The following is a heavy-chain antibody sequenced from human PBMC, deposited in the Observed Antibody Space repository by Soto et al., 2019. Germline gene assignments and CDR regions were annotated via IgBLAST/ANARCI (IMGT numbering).Heavy chain of an antibody. Sequence: ASVKVSCKASGYTFTSHGISWVRQAPGQGLEWMGWISAYKVRTDYAQKVRDRVTMTTDTSTSTAYMELRSLGSDDTAVYYCARGVINDVFDIWGQGTMVTVSS. V-gene: IGHV1-18*01. J-gene: IGHJ3*02. CDR1: GYTFTSHG. CDR2: ISAYKVRT. CDR3: ARGVINDVFDI.